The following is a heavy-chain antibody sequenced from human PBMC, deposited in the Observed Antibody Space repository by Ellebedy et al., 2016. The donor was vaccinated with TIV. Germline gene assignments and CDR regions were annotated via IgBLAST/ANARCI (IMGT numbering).Heavy chain of an antibody. Sequence: GESLKISCAASGFTFSSYAMSWVRQAPGKGLEWVSGINAGGGKTYYADSGKGRFIISRDNSKNTLYLEMNNLRVEDTAIYYCAKDQVSGDGRWVFDSWGQGTVVTVSS. CDR3: AKDQVSGDGRWVFDS. V-gene: IGHV3-23*01. CDR2: INAGGGKT. D-gene: IGHD5-24*01. J-gene: IGHJ3*01. CDR1: GFTFSSYA.